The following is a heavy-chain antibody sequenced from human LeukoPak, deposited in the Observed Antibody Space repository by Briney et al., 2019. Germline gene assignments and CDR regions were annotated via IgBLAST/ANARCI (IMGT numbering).Heavy chain of an antibody. V-gene: IGHV4-59*08. J-gene: IGHJ5*02. CDR2: IYYGGST. CDR1: GGSISSYY. CDR3: ATSYSSSWGWFDP. D-gene: IGHD6-13*01. Sequence: PSETLSLTCTVSGGSISSYYWSWIRQPPGKGLEWIGYIYYGGSTNYNPSLKSRVAISVDTSKNQFSLKLSSVTAADTAVYYCATSYSSSWGWFDPWGQGTLVTVSS.